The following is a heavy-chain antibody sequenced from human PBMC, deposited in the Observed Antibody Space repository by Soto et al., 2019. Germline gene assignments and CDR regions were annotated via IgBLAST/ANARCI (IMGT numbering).Heavy chain of an antibody. CDR1: GFTFSSYA. V-gene: IGHV3-23*01. J-gene: IGHJ4*02. D-gene: IGHD1-26*01. CDR2: ISGSGGST. Sequence: PGGSLRLSCAASGFTFSSYAMRWVRQAPVKGLEWVSAISGSGGSTYYADSVKGRFTISRDNSKNTLYLQMNSPRAEDTAVYYSARRGSGSYYDYWGQGTLVTVSS. CDR3: ARRGSGSYYDY.